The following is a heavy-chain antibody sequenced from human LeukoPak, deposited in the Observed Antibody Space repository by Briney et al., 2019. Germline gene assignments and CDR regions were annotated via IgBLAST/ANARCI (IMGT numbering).Heavy chain of an antibody. Sequence: KPSETLSLTCTVSGGSISSGGYYWSWIRQHPGKGLEWIGYIYYSGSTYYNPSLRSRVTMSVDTSKNQFSLKLSSVTAADTAVYYCAVGDYSIRFDYWGQGTLVTVSS. D-gene: IGHD4-11*01. J-gene: IGHJ4*02. CDR1: GGSISSGGYY. V-gene: IGHV4-31*03. CDR2: IYYSGST. CDR3: AVGDYSIRFDY.